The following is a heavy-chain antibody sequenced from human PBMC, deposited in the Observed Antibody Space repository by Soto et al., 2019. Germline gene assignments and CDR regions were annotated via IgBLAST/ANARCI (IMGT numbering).Heavy chain of an antibody. CDR2: ISYDGSNK. D-gene: IGHD6-19*01. J-gene: IGHJ4*02. V-gene: IGHV3-30*18. Sequence: GGSLRLSCAASGFTFSSYGMHWVRQAPGKGLEWVAVISYDGSNKYYADSVKGRFTISRDNSKNTLYLQMNSLRAEDTAVYYCAKDKRWLVGGGYYFDYWGQGTLVTVSS. CDR3: AKDKRWLVGGGYYFDY. CDR1: GFTFSSYG.